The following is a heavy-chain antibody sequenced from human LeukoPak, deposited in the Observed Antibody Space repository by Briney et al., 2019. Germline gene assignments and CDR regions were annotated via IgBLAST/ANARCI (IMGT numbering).Heavy chain of an antibody. D-gene: IGHD3-9*01. Sequence: GRSLSLSCTASGFTFGDHSVGWFRQAPGKGLEWVGFIRSKATGRTAEYAESVKGRFTISRDDSKSVAYMQMNSLKTEDTAVYYCTREIRYFDWFQADYWGQGTLVTVSS. J-gene: IGHJ4*02. CDR3: TREIRYFDWFQADY. CDR1: GFTFGDHS. V-gene: IGHV3-49*03. CDR2: IRSKATGRTA.